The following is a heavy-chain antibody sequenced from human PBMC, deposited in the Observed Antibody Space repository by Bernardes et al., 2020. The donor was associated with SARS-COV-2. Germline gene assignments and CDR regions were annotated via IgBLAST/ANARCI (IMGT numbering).Heavy chain of an antibody. CDR3: ARGAPGY. CDR2: INHSGSS. Sequence: SETLYLTCAVFGGSFSGYFWTWIRQPPGKGLEWIGQINHSGSSNYNPSLKSRVTMSVDPSKNQFSLKLTSVTAADTAVYYCARGAPGYWGLGTLVTVSS. V-gene: IGHV4-34*01. D-gene: IGHD1-1*01. J-gene: IGHJ4*02. CDR1: GGSFSGYF.